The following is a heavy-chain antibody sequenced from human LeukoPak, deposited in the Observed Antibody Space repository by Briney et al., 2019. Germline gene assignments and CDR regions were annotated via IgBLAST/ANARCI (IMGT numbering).Heavy chain of an antibody. CDR1: GGTFSSYA. V-gene: IGHV1-69*13. Sequence: SVKVSCKASGGTFSSYAISWVRQAPGQGLEWMGGIIPIFGTANYAQKFQGRVTITADESTSTAYMELSSLRSEDTAVYYCARDLSPIVVVPAAPGYWFDPWGQGTLVTVSS. CDR2: IIPIFGTA. CDR3: ARDLSPIVVVPAAPGYWFDP. D-gene: IGHD2-2*01. J-gene: IGHJ5*02.